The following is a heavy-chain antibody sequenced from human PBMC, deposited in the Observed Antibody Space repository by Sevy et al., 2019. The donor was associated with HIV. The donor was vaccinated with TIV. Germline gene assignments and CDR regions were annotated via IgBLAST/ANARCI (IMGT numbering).Heavy chain of an antibody. CDR3: AKDLAIVVGDAFDI. V-gene: IGHV3-23*01. D-gene: IGHD3-22*01. J-gene: IGHJ3*02. Sequence: GGSLRLSCEASGFTFSNYAMSWVRQAPGKGLEWVLVIGGRDTGTYYADSVKGRFTISRDNSRNTLFLQMNSLRAEDTAVYYCAKDLAIVVGDAFDIWGQGTVVTVSS. CDR1: GFTFSNYA. CDR2: IGGRDTGT.